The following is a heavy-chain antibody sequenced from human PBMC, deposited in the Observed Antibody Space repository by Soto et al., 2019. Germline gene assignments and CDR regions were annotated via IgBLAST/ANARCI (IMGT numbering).Heavy chain of an antibody. V-gene: IGHV1-18*04. CDR3: ARAEVEPRFYGMDV. D-gene: IGHD3-3*01. J-gene: IGHJ6*02. Sequence: ASVKVSCKASGYSFTSYGINWLRQSPGQGLEWMGWITVYNGQTKYAQNFQGRATMTTESPTSTAYLELTSLGSDDTAVYYCARAEVEPRFYGMDVWGQGTTVTVSS. CDR2: ITVYNGQT. CDR1: GYSFTSYG.